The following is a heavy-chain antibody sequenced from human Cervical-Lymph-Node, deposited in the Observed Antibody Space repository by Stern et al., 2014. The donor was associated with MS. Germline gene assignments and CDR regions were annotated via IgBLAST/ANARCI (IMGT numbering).Heavy chain of an antibody. D-gene: IGHD3-10*01. J-gene: IGHJ4*02. V-gene: IGHV3-64*01. CDR3: ARVSYGSGSRFLDY. CDR1: GFTFSSYA. Sequence: EMQLVESGGGLVQPGGSLRLSCAASGFTFSSYAIHWVRQAPGKGLEYVSAISSNGGSTYYANSVKGRFTISRDNSKNTLYLQMGSLRAEDMAVYYCARVSYGSGSRFLDYWGQGTLVTVSS. CDR2: ISSNGGST.